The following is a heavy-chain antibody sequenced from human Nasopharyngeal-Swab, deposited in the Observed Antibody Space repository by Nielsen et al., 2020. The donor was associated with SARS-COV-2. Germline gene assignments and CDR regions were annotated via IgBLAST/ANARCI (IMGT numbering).Heavy chain of an antibody. V-gene: IGHV3-74*01. CDR1: GFTFSSYW. J-gene: IGHJ4*02. CDR3: HLLSGGSGDY. CDR2: INSDGSST. Sequence: GESLKISCAASGFTFSSYWMHWVRQAPGKGLVWVSRINSDGSSTSYADSVKGRFTISRDNAKNTLYLQMNSLRAEDTAVYYCHLLSGGSGDYWGQGTLVTVSS. D-gene: IGHD2-15*01.